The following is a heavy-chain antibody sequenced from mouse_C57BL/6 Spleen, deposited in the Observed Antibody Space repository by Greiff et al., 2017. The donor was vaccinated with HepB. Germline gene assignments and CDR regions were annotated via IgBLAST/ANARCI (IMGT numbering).Heavy chain of an antibody. D-gene: IGHD4-1*01. CDR1: GFTFSDYG. CDR3: ARMFWERGDY. J-gene: IGHJ2*01. CDR2: ISSGSSTI. Sequence: EVKLVESGGGLVKPGGSLKLSCAASGFTFSDYGMHWVRQAPEKGLEWVAYISSGSSTIYYADTVKGRFTISRDNAKNTLFLQMTSLRSEDTAMYYCARMFWERGDYWGQGTTLTVSS. V-gene: IGHV5-17*01.